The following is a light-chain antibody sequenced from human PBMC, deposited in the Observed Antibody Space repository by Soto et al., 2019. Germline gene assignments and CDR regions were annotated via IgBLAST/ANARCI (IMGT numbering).Light chain of an antibody. Sequence: DIVMTQSPLSLPVTPGEAASISCRSSQSLLHKNGNNYFNWYLQKPGQSPQVLIYMGSKRASGVPDRCSGSGSGTYFTLKISRVEAEDAGVYYCMQALQTPRTFGQGTKVEIK. CDR3: MQALQTPRT. CDR2: MGS. J-gene: IGKJ1*01. V-gene: IGKV2-28*01. CDR1: QSLLHKNGNNY.